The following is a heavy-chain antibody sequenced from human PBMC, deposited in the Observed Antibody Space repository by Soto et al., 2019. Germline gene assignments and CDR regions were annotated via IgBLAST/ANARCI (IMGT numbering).Heavy chain of an antibody. CDR3: ARQNQEYSSSWPPNWFDP. J-gene: IGHJ5*02. CDR2: IYYSGST. Sequence: PSXTLSLTCTVSGGSISSSSYYWGWILQHQGKWVEWIGSIYYSGSTYYNPSLKSRVTISVDTSKNQFSLKLSSVTAADTAVYYCARQNQEYSSSWPPNWFDPWGQGTLVTVS. V-gene: IGHV4-39*01. CDR1: GGSISSSSYY. D-gene: IGHD6-6*01.